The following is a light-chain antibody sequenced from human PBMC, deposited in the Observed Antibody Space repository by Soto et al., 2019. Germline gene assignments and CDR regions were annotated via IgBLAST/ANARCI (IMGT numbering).Light chain of an antibody. Sequence: DIQMTQSPSSLSASVGDRVTITWRSSQNIESYLNWYQQKPGKAPKLLIHSASDLQRGVPSRFSGRGSGTDFTLSISSLQPEDCALYFCQQSDSPPYSFGQGTNLQIK. CDR3: QQSDSPPYS. J-gene: IGKJ2*01. CDR1: QNIESY. V-gene: IGKV1-39*01. CDR2: SAS.